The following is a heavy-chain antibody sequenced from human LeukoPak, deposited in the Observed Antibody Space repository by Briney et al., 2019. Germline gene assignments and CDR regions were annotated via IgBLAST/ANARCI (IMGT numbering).Heavy chain of an antibody. Sequence: GGSLRLSCAASGFTFSGSAIHWVRQSSGKGLEWVGQIDKKDKGYATATAYAASVKGRFTISRDDSINTAYLQMNSLRAEDTAVYYCAREGIAAAGTSHYYYGMDVWGQGTTVTVSS. J-gene: IGHJ6*02. CDR3: AREGIAAAGTSHYYYGMDV. D-gene: IGHD6-13*01. CDR1: GFTFSGSA. V-gene: IGHV3-73*01. CDR2: IDKKDKGYATAT.